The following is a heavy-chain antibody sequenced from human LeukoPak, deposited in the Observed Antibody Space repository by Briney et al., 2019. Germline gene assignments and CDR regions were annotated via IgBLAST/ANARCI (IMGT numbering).Heavy chain of an antibody. CDR3: ARCLSRCNNGFDI. D-gene: IGHD2/OR15-2a*01. V-gene: IGHV4-59*01. J-gene: IGHJ3*02. CDR2: IYYSGST. Sequence: SETLSLTCSVSGASIRGYYWSGIRQPPPKGLDGFGHIYYSGSTTYNPSLKSRVTISVDTSKDQFSLKLSSVTAADTAVYYCARCLSRCNNGFDIWGQGTKVTVSS. CDR1: GASIRGYY.